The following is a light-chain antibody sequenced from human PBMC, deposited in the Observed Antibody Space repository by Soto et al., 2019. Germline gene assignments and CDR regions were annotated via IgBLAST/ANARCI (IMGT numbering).Light chain of an antibody. CDR3: ISYTGSSTPDV. Sequence: QSVLTQPASVSGSAGQSSTISCSGTRSDIGSYNYVAWYQQFPGKTPKILIYGVSNRPSGVSSRFSGSKSGNTASLTISGLPAEDEADYYCISYTGSSTPDVFGSGPKVTVL. J-gene: IGLJ1*01. CDR2: GVS. CDR1: RSDIGSYNY. V-gene: IGLV2-14*01.